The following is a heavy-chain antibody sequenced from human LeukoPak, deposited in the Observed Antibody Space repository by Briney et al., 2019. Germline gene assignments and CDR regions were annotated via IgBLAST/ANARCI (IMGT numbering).Heavy chain of an antibody. Sequence: PGGSLRLSCAASGFTFSSYAMNWVRRAPGKGLEWVSHISGSGISTYYADSVRGRFTFSRDNSKNTLYLQMNSLRAEDTAVYYCAKGDTPIRITMVRESRAFDYWGQGTLVTVSS. D-gene: IGHD3-10*01. CDR2: ISGSGIST. CDR3: AKGDTPIRITMVRESRAFDY. CDR1: GFTFSSYA. J-gene: IGHJ4*02. V-gene: IGHV3-23*01.